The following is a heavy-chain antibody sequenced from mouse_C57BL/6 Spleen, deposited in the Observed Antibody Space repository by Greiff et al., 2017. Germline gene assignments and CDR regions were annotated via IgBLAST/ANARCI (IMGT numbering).Heavy chain of an antibody. V-gene: IGHV1-69*01. CDR2: IDPAASYT. Sequence: VQLQQPGAELVMPGASVTLSCKASGYTFTSYWMHWVKQRPGQGLEWIGEIDPAASYTNYNQKFKGKSTLTVDKYSSTAYMQLSSLTSEASAVYYCARSSYGNHYAMDYWGQGTSVTVSS. J-gene: IGHJ4*01. D-gene: IGHD2-1*01. CDR1: GYTFTSYW. CDR3: ARSSYGNHYAMDY.